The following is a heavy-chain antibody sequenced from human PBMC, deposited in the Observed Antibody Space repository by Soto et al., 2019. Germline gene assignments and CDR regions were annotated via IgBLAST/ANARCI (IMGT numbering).Heavy chain of an antibody. D-gene: IGHD3-16*01. CDR2: ISYDGSNK. J-gene: IGHJ4*02. Sequence: PGGSLRLSCAASGFTFSSYAMHWVRQAPGKGLEWVAVISYDGSNKYYADSVKGRFTISRDNSKNTLYLQMNSLRAEDTAVYYCARPRGGATAFDYWGQGTLVTVS. V-gene: IGHV3-30-3*01. CDR3: ARPRGGATAFDY. CDR1: GFTFSSYA.